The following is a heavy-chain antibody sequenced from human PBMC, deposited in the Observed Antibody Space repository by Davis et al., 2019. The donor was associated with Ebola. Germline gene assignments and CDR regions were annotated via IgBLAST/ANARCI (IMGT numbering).Heavy chain of an antibody. CDR1: RFSFSDYW. V-gene: IGHV3-7*04. J-gene: IGHJ6*04. CDR3: ARGHYGMDL. CDR2: IKRDGSEK. Sequence: GGSLRLSCTVSRFSFSDYWMTWVRQAPGKGLEWVANIKRDGSEKYFVDSVKGRFTISRDNAKNSLYLQMNSLRVEYTAVYYCARGHYGMDLWGKGTTVTVSS.